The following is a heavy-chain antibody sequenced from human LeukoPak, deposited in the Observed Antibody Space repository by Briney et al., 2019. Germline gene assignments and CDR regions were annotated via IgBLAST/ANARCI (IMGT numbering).Heavy chain of an antibody. Sequence: SETLSFTCTVSGGSISSYYWSWIRQPPGRGLEWIGYIYYSGSTNYNPSLKSRVTISVDTSKNQFSLKLSSVTAADTAVYYCARMIYYDILTGYSNYFDYWGQGTLVTVSS. V-gene: IGHV4-59*01. CDR2: IYYSGST. CDR1: GGSISSYY. D-gene: IGHD3-9*01. CDR3: ARMIYYDILTGYSNYFDY. J-gene: IGHJ4*02.